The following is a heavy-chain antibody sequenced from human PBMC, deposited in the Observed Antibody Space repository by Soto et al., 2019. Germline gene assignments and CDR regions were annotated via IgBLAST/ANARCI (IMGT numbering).Heavy chain of an antibody. CDR2: INHSGST. J-gene: IGHJ5*02. CDR3: ARGMGYDYIWGSYHRGSLDP. Sequence: PSETLSLTCAVYGGSFSGYYWSWIRQPPGKGLEWIGEINHSGSTNYNPSLKSRVTISVDTSKNQFSLKLSSVTAADTAVYYCARGMGYDYIWGSYHRGSLDPWGQGTLVTVSS. D-gene: IGHD3-16*02. V-gene: IGHV4-34*01. CDR1: GGSFSGYY.